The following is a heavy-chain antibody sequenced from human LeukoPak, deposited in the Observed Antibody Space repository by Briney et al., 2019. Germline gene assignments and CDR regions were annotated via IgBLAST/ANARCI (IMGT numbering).Heavy chain of an antibody. J-gene: IGHJ6*03. D-gene: IGHD3-22*01. CDR3: AKSGYYNSSVYYPTYYYYRDV. CDR2: ISGSGGST. V-gene: IGHV3-23*01. CDR1: GFTFSSYA. Sequence: GGSLRLSCAASGFTFSSYAMSWVRQAPGKGLEWVSAISGSGGSTYYADSVKGRFTISRDNSKNTLYLQMNSLRAEDTAVYYCAKSGYYNSSVYYPTYYYYRDVWGKGTTVTVSS.